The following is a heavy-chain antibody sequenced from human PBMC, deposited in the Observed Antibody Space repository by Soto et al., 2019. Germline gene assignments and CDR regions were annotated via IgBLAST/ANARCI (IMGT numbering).Heavy chain of an antibody. D-gene: IGHD2-8*01. J-gene: IGHJ2*01. Sequence: EVQLLESGGGLVQPGGSLRLSCAASGFTFSSYAMSWVRQAPGKGLEWVSVISGSGGSTYYADSVKGRFTISRDNSKNTLYLQMNSLRAEDTAVYYCAKPAGRGSDVLYWYFDLWGRGTLVTVSS. V-gene: IGHV3-23*01. CDR3: AKPAGRGSDVLYWYFDL. CDR1: GFTFSSYA. CDR2: ISGSGGST.